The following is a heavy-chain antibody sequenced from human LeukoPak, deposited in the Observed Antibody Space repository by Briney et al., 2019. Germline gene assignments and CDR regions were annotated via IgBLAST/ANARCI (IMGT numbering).Heavy chain of an antibody. CDR1: GFTFSSYA. V-gene: IGHV3-30-3*01. J-gene: IGHJ1*01. Sequence: GGSLRLSCAASGFTFSSYAMHWVRQAPGKGLEWVAVISYDGNNEHYADSVKGRFTISRDNPWNTLYLRMNSLRPEDTAVYYCARGGVQRLTTAHGHWGQGTLVTVSS. CDR3: ARGGVQRLTTAHGH. D-gene: IGHD6-13*01. CDR2: ISYDGNNE.